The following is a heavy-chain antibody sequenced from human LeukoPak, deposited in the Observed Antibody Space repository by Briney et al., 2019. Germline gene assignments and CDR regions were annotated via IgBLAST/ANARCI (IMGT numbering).Heavy chain of an antibody. CDR1: GYTFSNYG. D-gene: IGHD5-18*01. CDR2: INPSGGST. V-gene: IGHV1-46*01. J-gene: IGHJ4*02. CDR3: ARVSGYSELTDY. Sequence: ASVKVSCKASGYTFSNYGISWVRQAPGQGLEWMGIINPSGGSTSYAQKFQGRVTMTRDTSTSTVYMELSSLRSEDTAVYYCARVSGYSELTDYWGQGTLVTVSS.